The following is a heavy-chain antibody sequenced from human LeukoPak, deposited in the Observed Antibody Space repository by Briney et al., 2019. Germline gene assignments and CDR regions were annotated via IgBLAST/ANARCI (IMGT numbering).Heavy chain of an antibody. CDR3: ARDSGGIDY. V-gene: IGHV4-30-4*08. Sequence: SETLSLTCAVSGYSISSGDYYWSWIRQPPGKGLEWIGYIYYSGSTYYNPSLKSQVTISVDTSKNQFSLKLSSVTAADTAVYYCARDSGGIDYWGQGTLVTVSS. J-gene: IGHJ4*02. CDR2: IYYSGST. D-gene: IGHD2-15*01. CDR1: GYSISSGDYY.